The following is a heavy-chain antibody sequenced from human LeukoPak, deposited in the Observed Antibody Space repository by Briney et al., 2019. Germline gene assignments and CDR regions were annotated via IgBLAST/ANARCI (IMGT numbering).Heavy chain of an antibody. Sequence: GGSLRLSCAASGFTFSNYERHWVRQAPGKGLEWVSYISSSGSDIYYADSVKGRFTISRDNAKNSLYLQMNSLRAEDTAVYYCAELGITMIGGVWGKGTTVTISS. D-gene: IGHD3-10*02. V-gene: IGHV3-48*03. CDR1: GFTFSNYE. J-gene: IGHJ6*04. CDR2: ISSSGSDI. CDR3: AELGITMIGGV.